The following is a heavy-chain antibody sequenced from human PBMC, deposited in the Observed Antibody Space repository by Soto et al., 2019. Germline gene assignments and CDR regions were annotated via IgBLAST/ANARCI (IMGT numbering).Heavy chain of an antibody. CDR3: ARTPGYSGDFFDY. Sequence: EVPLVESGGGAVRPGGSLRLSCAASGFPFDDYGMSWVRQAPGKGLEWVSGINRHGGSTGYADSVKGRFTISRDNAKNSLHLQMNSLRAEDTAFYYCARTPGYSGDFFDYWGQGTLVTVSA. D-gene: IGHD2-15*01. CDR2: INRHGGST. J-gene: IGHJ4*02. V-gene: IGHV3-20*04. CDR1: GFPFDDYG.